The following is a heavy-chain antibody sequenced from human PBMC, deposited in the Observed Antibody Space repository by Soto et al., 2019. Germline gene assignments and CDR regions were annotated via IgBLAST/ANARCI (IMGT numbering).Heavy chain of an antibody. Sequence: EVQLVESGGGLVQPGGSLRLSCAASGFTVSSYYMTWVRQAPGQGLEWVSVISSGGSTYYADSVKGRFTISRDNSKNKLYLQMNRVRADDSAVYYCARDTLGGAYNFWHGGQGTLVTVSS. CDR2: ISSGGST. V-gene: IGHV3-66*01. CDR1: GFTVSSYY. J-gene: IGHJ4*02. D-gene: IGHD3-3*01. CDR3: ARDTLGGAYNFWH.